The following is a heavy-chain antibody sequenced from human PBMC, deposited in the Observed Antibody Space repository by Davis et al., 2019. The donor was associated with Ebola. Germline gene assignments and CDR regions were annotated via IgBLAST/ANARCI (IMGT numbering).Heavy chain of an antibody. CDR1: GYTFTDYW. J-gene: IGHJ3*02. D-gene: IGHD4-11*01. CDR2: IYPSDSDA. V-gene: IGHV5-51*01. Sequence: GESLKISCKGSGYTFTDYWIGWVRQMPGKGLEWMGTIYPSDSDARYSPSFQGQVTMSVDKSIGAAYLQWSSLKPSDTAIYYCARRGTVTTNAFDIWGQGTMVTVSS. CDR3: ARRGTVTTNAFDI.